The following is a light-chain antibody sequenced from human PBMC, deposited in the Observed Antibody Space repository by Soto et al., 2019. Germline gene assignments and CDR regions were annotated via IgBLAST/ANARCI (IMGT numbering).Light chain of an antibody. Sequence: EIVMTQSPATLSVPPGERATLSCRASQSVNSNLAWYQQKPGQAPRLLIYGASTRATGIPARFSGSGSGTEFTLTISSLQSEDFVVYYCQQYNDWPALTFGGGTKVEIK. CDR1: QSVNSN. CDR3: QQYNDWPALT. V-gene: IGKV3-15*01. J-gene: IGKJ4*01. CDR2: GAS.